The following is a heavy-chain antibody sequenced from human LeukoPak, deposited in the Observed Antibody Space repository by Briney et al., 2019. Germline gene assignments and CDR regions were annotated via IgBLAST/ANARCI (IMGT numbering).Heavy chain of an antibody. CDR3: ARDSSMLRGPLVIYYFDF. V-gene: IGHV3-23*01. CDR1: DFSFITYA. D-gene: IGHD3-10*01. J-gene: IGHJ4*02. Sequence: GGSPRLSCAASDFSFITYAMSWVRQAPGTGLEWVSTISGVGDATYYADSVKGRFTISRDNSKNTLYLQMNRLRAQDTAVYYSARDSSMLRGPLVIYYFDFWGQGTLVTVSS. CDR2: ISGVGDAT.